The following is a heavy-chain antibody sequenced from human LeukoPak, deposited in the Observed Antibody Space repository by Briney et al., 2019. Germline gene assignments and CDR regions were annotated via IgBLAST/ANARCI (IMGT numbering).Heavy chain of an antibody. V-gene: IGHV4-61*02. CDR2: IYTSGST. CDR3: ARRPKVGATTYFDY. CDR1: GGSISSGSYY. J-gene: IGHJ4*02. Sequence: KASETLSLTCTVSGGSISSGSYYWSWIRQPAGKGLEWIGRIYTSGSTNYNPSLKSRVTISVGTSKNQFTLKLSSVTAAGTAVYYCARRPKVGATTYFDYWGQGTLVTVSS. D-gene: IGHD1-26*01.